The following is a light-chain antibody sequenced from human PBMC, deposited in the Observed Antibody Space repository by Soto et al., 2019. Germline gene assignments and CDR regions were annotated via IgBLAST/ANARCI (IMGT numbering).Light chain of an antibody. CDR1: QSVNHY. Sequence: EIVLTQSPATLSLSPGERATLSCRASQSVNHYLAWYQQKPGQAPRLLIYDATNRATGIPGRFSGSGSGTDFTLTISSPEPEDSAVYYCQQRSNWQYTFGQGTKLQIK. J-gene: IGKJ2*01. CDR2: DAT. CDR3: QQRSNWQYT. V-gene: IGKV3-11*01.